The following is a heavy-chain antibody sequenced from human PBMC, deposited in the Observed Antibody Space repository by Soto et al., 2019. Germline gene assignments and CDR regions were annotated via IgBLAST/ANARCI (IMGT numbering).Heavy chain of an antibody. Sequence: EVQLVASGGGLVQPGESLRLSCVASGFTLGTYWMSWARQAPGKGLEWLASIKQDGSEEFSVDSVKGRFTISRDNAKNSLFPQPSSPVREVTRVSHRASDRGNGYYGQDSWGLDVWGQGTTVTVSS. V-gene: IGHV3-7*05. CDR1: GFTLGTYW. D-gene: IGHD1-26*01. CDR3: ASDRGNGYYGQDSWGLDV. J-gene: IGHJ6*02. CDR2: IKQDGSEE.